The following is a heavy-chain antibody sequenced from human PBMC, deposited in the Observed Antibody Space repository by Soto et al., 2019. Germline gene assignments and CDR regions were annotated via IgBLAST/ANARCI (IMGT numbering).Heavy chain of an antibody. Sequence: QVQLVQSGAEVKKPGASVKVSCKASGYTFTSYYMHWVRQAPGQGLEWMGIINPSGGSTSYAQKFQGSVTMTRDTSTSTVYMELSSLRSEDTAVYYCARERAGYSSSWWVDYWGQGTLVTVSS. D-gene: IGHD6-13*01. J-gene: IGHJ4*02. CDR2: INPSGGST. CDR3: ARERAGYSSSWWVDY. CDR1: GYTFTSYY. V-gene: IGHV1-46*01.